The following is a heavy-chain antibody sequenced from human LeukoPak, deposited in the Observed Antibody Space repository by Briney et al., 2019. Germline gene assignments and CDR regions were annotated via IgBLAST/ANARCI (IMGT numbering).Heavy chain of an antibody. Sequence: GGSLRLSCAASGFTFSDFWMHWVRQAPGKGLVWVSRINSGGTVTNYADSVKGRLTISRDNAKNTAYLQMNSLKTEDTAVYYCTRHALTNGGDVAFDIWGQGTMVTVSS. D-gene: IGHD5-24*01. CDR2: INSGGTVT. V-gene: IGHV3-74*01. CDR3: TRHALTNGGDVAFDI. CDR1: GFTFSDFW. J-gene: IGHJ3*02.